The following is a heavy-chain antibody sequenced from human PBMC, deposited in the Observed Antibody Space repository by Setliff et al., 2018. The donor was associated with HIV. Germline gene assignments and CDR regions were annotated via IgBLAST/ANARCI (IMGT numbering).Heavy chain of an antibody. CDR1: GLTFSSHW. Sequence: GGSLRLSCAASGLTFSSHWMHWVRQAPGKGLVWVSYIDNDASHTIHADSVKGRFTISRDNSKNTLYLQMNSLRAEDTAVYYCAKCGGDCYSKYFQHWGQGTLVTVSS. CDR3: AKCGGDCYSKYFQH. J-gene: IGHJ1*01. D-gene: IGHD2-21*02. CDR2: IDNDASHT. V-gene: IGHV3-74*01.